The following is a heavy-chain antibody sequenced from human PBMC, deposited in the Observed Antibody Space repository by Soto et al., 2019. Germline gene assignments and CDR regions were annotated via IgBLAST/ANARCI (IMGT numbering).Heavy chain of an antibody. CDR1: GFTFSTYW. J-gene: IGHJ3*01. D-gene: IGHD3-22*01. CDR3: ARDQLYYNDISGRPLNAFDV. V-gene: IGHV3-48*01. Sequence: PGGSLRLSCAASGFTFSTYWMYWVRQAPGKGLEWVSYIGIGSSTKYYADSVKGRFTISRDNAKNSLYLQMNSLRAEDTAVYYCARDQLYYNDISGRPLNAFDVWGQGTMVTVSS. CDR2: IGIGSSTK.